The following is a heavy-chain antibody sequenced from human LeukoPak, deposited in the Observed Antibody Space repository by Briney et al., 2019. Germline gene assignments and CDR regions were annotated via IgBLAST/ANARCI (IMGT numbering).Heavy chain of an antibody. CDR1: GFTFSASA. Sequence: GGSLRLSCAASGFTFSASAIHWVRQASGKGLQWVGHIRTKTNSYATVYTASVKGRFTISRDDSKSTAYLQMNSLKTEDTAVYYCTRLDYGDLYYYGMDVWGQGTTVTVSS. CDR3: TRLDYGDLYYYGMDV. J-gene: IGHJ6*02. CDR2: IRTKTNSYAT. V-gene: IGHV3-73*01. D-gene: IGHD4-17*01.